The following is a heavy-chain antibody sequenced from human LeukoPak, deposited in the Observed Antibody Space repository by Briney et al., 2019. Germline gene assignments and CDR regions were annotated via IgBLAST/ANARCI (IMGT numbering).Heavy chain of an antibody. J-gene: IGHJ4*02. CDR3: ARYGGYDFDY. CDR1: GGSISTYY. CDR2: IHNSVT. D-gene: IGHD3-16*01. Sequence: PETLSLTCTVSGGSISTYYWTWIRQPPRKGLEWIGYIHNSVTNSKPSLKSRVTISVDTFKNQSSLKLSSVTAADTAVYYCARYGGYDFDYWGQGTLVTVSS. V-gene: IGHV4-59*08.